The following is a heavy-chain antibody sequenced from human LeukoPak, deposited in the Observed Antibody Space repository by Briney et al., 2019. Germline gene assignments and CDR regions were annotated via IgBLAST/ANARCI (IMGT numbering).Heavy chain of an antibody. CDR3: ARCLGVLLRLFDY. J-gene: IGHJ4*02. V-gene: IGHV4-59*12. Sequence: SETLSLTCTVSGGSISSYYWSWLRQPPGKGLEWIGYIYYSGSTNYNPSLKSRVTISVDTSKNQFSLKLSSVTAADTAVYYCARCLGVLLRLFDYWGQGTLVTVSS. CDR2: IYYSGST. CDR1: GGSISSYY. D-gene: IGHD5/OR15-5a*01.